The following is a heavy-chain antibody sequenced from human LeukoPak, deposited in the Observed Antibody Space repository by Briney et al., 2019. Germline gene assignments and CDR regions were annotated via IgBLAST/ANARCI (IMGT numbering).Heavy chain of an antibody. V-gene: IGHV3-21*01. Sequence: KPGGSLRLSCAASGFTFSSYSMNWVRQAPGKGLEWVSSISSSSSYIYYADSLKGRFTISRDSAKNSLYLQMNSLRADDTAVYYCARRRWTDYWGQGTLVNVSS. J-gene: IGHJ4*02. CDR3: ARRRWTDY. CDR1: GFTFSSYS. D-gene: IGHD4-23*01. CDR2: ISSSSSYI.